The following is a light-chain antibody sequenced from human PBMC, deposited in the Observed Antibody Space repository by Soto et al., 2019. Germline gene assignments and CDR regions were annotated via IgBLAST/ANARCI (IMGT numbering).Light chain of an antibody. J-gene: IGKJ3*01. CDR1: QSVNSRY. Sequence: EIVLTQSPATLSLSPGERATLSCRTSQSVNSRYLAWNQQRPGQAPRLLIYGASTRPTGIPDRFSGSGSGTDFTLTISSLEPEDFAVYYCQKYGSSPPFSFGPGTKVDIK. CDR3: QKYGSSPPFS. CDR2: GAS. V-gene: IGKV3-20*01.